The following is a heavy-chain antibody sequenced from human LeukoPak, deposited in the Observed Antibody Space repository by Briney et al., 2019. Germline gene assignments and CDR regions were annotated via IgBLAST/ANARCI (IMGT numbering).Heavy chain of an antibody. Sequence: PSETLSLTCTVSGGSISSSSYYWGWIRQPPGKGLEWIGSIYYSGSTYYNPSLKSRVTISVDTSKNQFSLKLSSVTAADTAVYYCARWGGGMDVWGQGTTVTVSS. CDR1: GGSISSSSYY. D-gene: IGHD3-16*01. J-gene: IGHJ6*02. V-gene: IGHV4-39*01. CDR2: IYYSGST. CDR3: ARWGGGMDV.